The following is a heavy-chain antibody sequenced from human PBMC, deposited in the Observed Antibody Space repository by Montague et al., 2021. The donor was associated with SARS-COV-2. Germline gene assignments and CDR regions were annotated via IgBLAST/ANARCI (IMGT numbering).Heavy chain of an antibody. D-gene: IGHD6-13*01. CDR3: VATYNGNWYYFDH. Sequence: TLSLTVSVSGGSFSSGDSYWGWLRQAPGKGLEWIGDLHYAGSAYYNPSLRSRVTISADTSKNQFSLRLNSVTAADTAVYYCVATYNGNWYYFDHWGQGTLVTVSS. J-gene: IGHJ4*02. V-gene: IGHV4-39*01. CDR1: GGSFSSGDSY. CDR2: LHYAGSA.